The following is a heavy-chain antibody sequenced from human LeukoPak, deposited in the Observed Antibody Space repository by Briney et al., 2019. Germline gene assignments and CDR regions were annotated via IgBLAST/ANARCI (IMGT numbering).Heavy chain of an antibody. CDR3: ARGRLLRLRFLEWLSVHFDY. J-gene: IGHJ4*02. Sequence: SETLSLTCAVYGGSFSGYYWSWIRRPPGKGLEWIGEISHSGSTNYNPSLKSRVTISVDTSKNQFSLKLSSVTAADTAVYYCARGRLLRLRFLEWLSVHFDYWGQGTLVTVSS. CDR2: ISHSGST. D-gene: IGHD3-3*01. CDR1: GGSFSGYY. V-gene: IGHV4-34*01.